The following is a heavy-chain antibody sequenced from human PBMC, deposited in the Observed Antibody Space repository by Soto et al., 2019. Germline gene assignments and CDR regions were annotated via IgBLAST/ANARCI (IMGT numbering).Heavy chain of an antibody. CDR1: GFTFSSYA. V-gene: IGHV3-23*01. D-gene: IGHD2-15*01. Sequence: PCGSLRLSCAASGFTFSSYAMSWVRQAPGKGLEWVSAISGSGGSTYYADSVKGRFTISRDNSKNTLYLQMNSLRAEDTAVYYCAKADCSGGSCYSLSAFDIWGQGTMVNVSS. CDR2: ISGSGGST. J-gene: IGHJ3*02. CDR3: AKADCSGGSCYSLSAFDI.